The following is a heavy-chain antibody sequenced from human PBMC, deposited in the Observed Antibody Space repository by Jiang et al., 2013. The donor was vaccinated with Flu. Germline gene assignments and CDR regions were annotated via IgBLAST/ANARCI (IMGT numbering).Heavy chain of an antibody. D-gene: IGHD3-10*01. CDR1: GGTFSTYS. CDR3: ALREFPDFDF. CDR2: ILPILGTT. Sequence: SGAEVKKPGSSVKVSCKASGGTFSTYSINWARQAPGQGLEWLGGILPILGTTNYAQNFQGRVTITADKSMNVVHMELSSLRSEDTAIYYCALREFPDFDFWGQGTPVTVSS. J-gene: IGHJ4*02. V-gene: IGHV1-69*06.